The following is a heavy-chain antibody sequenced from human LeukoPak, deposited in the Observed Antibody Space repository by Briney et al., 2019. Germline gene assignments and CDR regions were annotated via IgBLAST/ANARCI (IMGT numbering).Heavy chain of an antibody. CDR1: GFTFSSYS. Sequence: GGSLRLSCAASGFTFSSYSMNWVRQAPGKGLEWVSSISSSSSYIYYADSVKGRFTISRDNAKNLLYLQMNSLRAEDTAVYYCARDLADIVVVPAAGPYYYGMDVWGQGTTVTVSS. CDR2: ISSSSSYI. CDR3: ARDLADIVVVPAAGPYYYGMDV. J-gene: IGHJ6*02. D-gene: IGHD2-2*01. V-gene: IGHV3-21*01.